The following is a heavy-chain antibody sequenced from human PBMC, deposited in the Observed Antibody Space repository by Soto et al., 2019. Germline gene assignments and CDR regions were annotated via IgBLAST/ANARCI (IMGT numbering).Heavy chain of an antibody. D-gene: IGHD2-15*01. J-gene: IGHJ6*04. CDR3: AKIRDSGNTYSYVVAV. CDR2: ISYDGSNK. V-gene: IGHV3-30*18. CDR1: GFSFSSQC. Sequence: PGGSVGLSFPACGFSFSSQCMHWVRQAPGKGLEWVAVISYDGSNKYYADSVKVRFIISRDNSKNRLFLKMNSLRAEDRFVYYCAKIRDSGNTYSYVVAVWCKGT.